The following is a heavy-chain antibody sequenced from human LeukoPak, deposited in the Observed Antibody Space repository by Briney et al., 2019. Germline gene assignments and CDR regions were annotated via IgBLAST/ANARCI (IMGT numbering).Heavy chain of an antibody. CDR2: ISSTTSYT. Sequence: GGSLRLSCAASGFTFSDYYMSCIRQAPGKGLEWLSYISSTTSYTDYADSVKGRFTISRDNAKNSLYLQMNSLRAEDTAVYYCARSSYTSGSSYFDYWGQGTQVTVSA. D-gene: IGHD3-10*01. CDR3: ARSSYTSGSSYFDY. V-gene: IGHV3-11*03. CDR1: GFTFSDYY. J-gene: IGHJ4*02.